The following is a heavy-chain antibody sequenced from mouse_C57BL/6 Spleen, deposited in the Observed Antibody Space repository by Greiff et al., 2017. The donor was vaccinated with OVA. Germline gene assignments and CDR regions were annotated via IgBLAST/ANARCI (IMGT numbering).Heavy chain of an antibody. CDR1: GYTFTDYE. CDR3: TRWLGYFDV. J-gene: IGHJ1*03. V-gene: IGHV1-15*01. CDR2: IDPETGGT. Sequence: QVQLQQSGAELVRPGASVTLSCKASGYTFTDYEMHWVKQTPVHGLEWIGAIDPETGGTAYNQKVKGKAILTADKSSSTAYMELRSLTSEDSAVYYCTRWLGYFDVWGTGTTVTVSS. D-gene: IGHD3-3*01.